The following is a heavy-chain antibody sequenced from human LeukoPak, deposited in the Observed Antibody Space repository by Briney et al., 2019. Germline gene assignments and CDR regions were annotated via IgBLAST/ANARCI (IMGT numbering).Heavy chain of an antibody. V-gene: IGHV6-1*01. D-gene: IGHD3-10*02. J-gene: IGHJ4*02. CDR2: TYYRSKWYN. CDR1: GDSVSSNSAA. CDR3: ARGGGLFGELYYLLDY. Sequence: SQSLSLTCAISGDSVSSNSAAWNWIKQSPSRGLEWLGRTYYRSKWYNDYAVSVKSRITINPDTSKNQFSLQLNSVTPEDTAVYYCARGGGLFGELYYLLDYWGQGTLVTVSS.